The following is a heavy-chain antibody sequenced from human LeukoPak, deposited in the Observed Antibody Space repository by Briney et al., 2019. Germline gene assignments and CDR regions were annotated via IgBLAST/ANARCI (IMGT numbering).Heavy chain of an antibody. Sequence: SETLSLTCTVSGGSISSYHWIWIRQPPGKELEWIGYIHYSGSTNYNPSLQSRVTTSVDTSKKQFSLKLRSVTAADTAVYYCARSVSWGLLVRDDAFDIWGQGTMVTVSS. CDR1: GGSISSYH. V-gene: IGHV4-59*08. D-gene: IGHD2-21*01. J-gene: IGHJ3*02. CDR2: IHYSGST. CDR3: ARSVSWGLLVRDDAFDI.